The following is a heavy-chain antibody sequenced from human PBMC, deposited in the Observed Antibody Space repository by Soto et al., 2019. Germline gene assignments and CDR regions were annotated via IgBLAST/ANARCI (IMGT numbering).Heavy chain of an antibody. V-gene: IGHV1-18*04. CDR3: ARKENYGGIDY. Sequence: ASVKVSCKASGYTFTSYGISWVRQAPGQGLEWMGWISAYNGNTNYAQKLQGRVTMTTDTSTSTAYMELRRLRSADTAVYSCARKENYGGIDYWGQGALVTVSS. CDR1: GYTFTSYG. D-gene: IGHD3-10*01. CDR2: ISAYNGNT. J-gene: IGHJ4*02.